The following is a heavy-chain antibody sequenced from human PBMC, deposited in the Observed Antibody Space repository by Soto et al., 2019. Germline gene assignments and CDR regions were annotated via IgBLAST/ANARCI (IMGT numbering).Heavy chain of an antibody. Sequence: ASVKVSCKASGYTFTSYAMHSVRQAPGQRLEWMGWINAGNGNTKYSQKFQGRVTITRDTSASTAYMELSSLRSEDTAVYYCAREDPYYDFWSGYYWFDPWGQGTLVTVSS. D-gene: IGHD3-3*01. CDR1: GYTFTSYA. V-gene: IGHV1-3*01. CDR3: AREDPYYDFWSGYYWFDP. CDR2: INAGNGNT. J-gene: IGHJ5*02.